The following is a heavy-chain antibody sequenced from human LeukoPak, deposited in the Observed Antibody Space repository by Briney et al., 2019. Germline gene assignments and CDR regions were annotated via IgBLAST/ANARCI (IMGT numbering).Heavy chain of an antibody. J-gene: IGHJ4*02. CDR1: GYTFTSYD. V-gene: IGHV1-8*01. Sequence: ASVKVSCKASGYTFTSYDINWVRQATGQGLEWMGWMNPNSGDTGYAQKFQGRVTMTGNTSISTAYMELSSLRSEDTAVYYCARGLGKYYYGSGSYNRWGQGTLVTVSS. D-gene: IGHD3-10*01. CDR3: ARGLGKYYYGSGSYNR. CDR2: MNPNSGDT.